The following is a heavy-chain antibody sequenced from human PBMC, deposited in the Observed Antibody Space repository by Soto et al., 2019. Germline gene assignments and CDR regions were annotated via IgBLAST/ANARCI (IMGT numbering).Heavy chain of an antibody. Sequence: QMQLVQSGPEVKKPGTSVKVSCKASGFTFTSSAVQWVRQARGQRLESIGWIVVGSGNTNYAQKFQERVTITRDMSTSTAYMELSSLRSEDTAVYYCAAVPGYCSGGSCYFYYYYYGMDVWGQGTTVTVSS. J-gene: IGHJ6*02. CDR3: AAVPGYCSGGSCYFYYYYYGMDV. V-gene: IGHV1-58*01. CDR2: IVVGSGNT. D-gene: IGHD2-15*01. CDR1: GFTFTSSA.